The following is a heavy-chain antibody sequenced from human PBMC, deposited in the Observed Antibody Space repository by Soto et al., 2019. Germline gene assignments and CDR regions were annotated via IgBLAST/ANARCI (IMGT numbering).Heavy chain of an antibody. D-gene: IGHD2-2*01. CDR1: GYTFTSYA. CDR3: AVVVPAAMPGDWFDP. Sequence: QVPLVQSGAEVKKPGASVKVSCKASGYTFTSYAMHWVRQAPGQRLEWMGWINAGNGNTKYSQKFQGRVTITRDTSASTAYMELSSLRSEDTAVYYCAVVVPAAMPGDWFDPWGQGTLVTVSS. V-gene: IGHV1-3*01. J-gene: IGHJ5*02. CDR2: INAGNGNT.